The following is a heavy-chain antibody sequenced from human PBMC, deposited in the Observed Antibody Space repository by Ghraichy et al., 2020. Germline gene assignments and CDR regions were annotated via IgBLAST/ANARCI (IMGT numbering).Heavy chain of an antibody. Sequence: SETLSLTCTVSGGSISSYYWSWIRQPPGKGLEWIGYIYYSGSTNYNPSLKSRVTISVDTSKNQFSLKLSSVTAADTAVYYCARSPSIGGLTEGNWFDPWGQGTLVTVSS. CDR2: IYYSGST. V-gene: IGHV4-59*01. CDR1: GGSISSYY. J-gene: IGHJ5*02. D-gene: IGHD3-16*01. CDR3: ARSPSIGGLTEGNWFDP.